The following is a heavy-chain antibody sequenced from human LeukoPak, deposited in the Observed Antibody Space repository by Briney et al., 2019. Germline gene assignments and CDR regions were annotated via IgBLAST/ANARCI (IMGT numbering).Heavy chain of an antibody. Sequence: GGSLRLSCAASGFTFSSYGMHWVRQAPGKGLEWVAVISYDGSNKYYADSVKGRFTISRDNSKNTLYLQMNSLRAEDTAVFYCAREHGVLRYFDWSLDYWGQGTLVTVSS. J-gene: IGHJ4*02. CDR2: ISYDGSNK. CDR1: GFTFSSYG. CDR3: AREHGVLRYFDWSLDY. V-gene: IGHV3-30*03. D-gene: IGHD3-9*01.